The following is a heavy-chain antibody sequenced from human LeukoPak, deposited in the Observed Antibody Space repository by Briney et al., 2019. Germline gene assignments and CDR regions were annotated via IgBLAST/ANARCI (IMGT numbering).Heavy chain of an antibody. V-gene: IGHV3-74*01. CDR1: GFTFSNYW. CDR2: INSDGSTT. J-gene: IGHJ5*02. CDR3: AKDSHRLLYYGSGSGWFDP. D-gene: IGHD3-10*01. Sequence: PGGSLRLSCAASGFTFSNYWMHWVRQGPGKGLVWVSHINSDGSTTFYADSVKGRFTISRDNSKNTLYLQMNSLRAEDTAVHYCAKDSHRLLYYGSGSGWFDPWGQGTLVTVSS.